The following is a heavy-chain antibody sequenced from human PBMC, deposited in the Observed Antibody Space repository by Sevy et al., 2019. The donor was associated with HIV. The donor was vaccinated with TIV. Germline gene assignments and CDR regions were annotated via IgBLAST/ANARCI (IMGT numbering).Heavy chain of an antibody. CDR2: SSSSGSTV. Sequence: GGSLRLSCAASGFTFSNYYMSWIRQAPGKGLEWVSYSSSSGSTVSYRDSVRGRFTISRDNAKNTVSLQMNSLRAEDTAVYYCARSYGSFGFDNWCQGTLVTVSS. D-gene: IGHD3-16*02. V-gene: IGHV3-11*01. CDR1: GFTFSNYY. CDR3: ARSYGSFGFDN. J-gene: IGHJ4*02.